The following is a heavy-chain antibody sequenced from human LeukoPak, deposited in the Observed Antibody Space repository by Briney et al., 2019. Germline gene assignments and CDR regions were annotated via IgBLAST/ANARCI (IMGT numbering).Heavy chain of an antibody. V-gene: IGHV3-23*01. CDR3: AKQLGYCSDGSCYFPY. CDR1: GFTFSSYW. Sequence: GGSLRLSCAASGFTFSSYWMSWVRQAPGKGLEWVSAISNNGGYTYYADSVQGRFTISRDNSKSTLCLQMNSLRAEDTAVYYCAKQLGYCSDGSCYFPYWGQGTLVTVSS. J-gene: IGHJ4*02. CDR2: ISNNGGYT. D-gene: IGHD2-15*01.